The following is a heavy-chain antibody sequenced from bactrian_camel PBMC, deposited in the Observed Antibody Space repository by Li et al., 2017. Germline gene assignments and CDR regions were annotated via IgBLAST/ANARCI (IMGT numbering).Heavy chain of an antibody. Sequence: HVQLVESGGGLVQPGGSLRLSCAADALTLSSYWMYWVRQAPGKGLEWVSSINSGGSTTYYADSVKGRFTTSKDSVENILHLQMNNLKPEDTAMYYCAASRSAPWECGTNENGYKFWGQGTQVTVS. CDR1: ALTLSSYW. J-gene: IGHJ4*01. CDR3: AASRSAPWECGTNENGYKF. V-gene: IGHV3S1*01. CDR2: INSGGSTT. D-gene: IGHD5*01.